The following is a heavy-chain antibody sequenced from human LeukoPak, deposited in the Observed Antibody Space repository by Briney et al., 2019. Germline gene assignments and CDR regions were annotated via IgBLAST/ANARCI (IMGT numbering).Heavy chain of an antibody. D-gene: IGHD3-3*01. J-gene: IGHJ3*02. Sequence: PSQTLSLTCTVSGGSISSGGYYWSWIRQHPGKGLEWIGYIYYSGSTYYNPSLKSRVTISVDTSKNQFSLKLSSVTAADTAVYYCARAIFGVVTPFDIWGQGTMVTVSS. CDR3: ARAIFGVVTPFDI. CDR2: IYYSGST. CDR1: GGSISSGGYY. V-gene: IGHV4-31*03.